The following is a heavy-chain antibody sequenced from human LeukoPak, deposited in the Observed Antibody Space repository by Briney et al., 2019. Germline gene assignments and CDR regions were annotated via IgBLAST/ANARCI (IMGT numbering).Heavy chain of an antibody. D-gene: IGHD5/OR15-5a*01. V-gene: IGHV1-24*01. CDR1: GYTLTELS. Sequence: ASVKVSCKVSGYTLTELSIHWVRQAPGKGLEWMGGFDPEDGETIYAQKFQGRVTMTEDTSTDTAYMELSSLRSEDTAVYYCATDSTTRVYYYGMDVWGQGTTVTVSS. CDR2: FDPEDGET. CDR3: ATDSTTRVYYYGMDV. J-gene: IGHJ6*02.